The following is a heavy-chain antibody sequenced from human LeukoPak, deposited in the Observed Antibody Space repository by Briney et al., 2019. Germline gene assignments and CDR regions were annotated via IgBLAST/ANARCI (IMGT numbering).Heavy chain of an antibody. CDR1: GDSISSYY. CDR3: AGDYYGSGSYYKRT. Sequence: SETLSLTCTVSGDSISSYYWSWIRQPPGKGLEWIGYIYYSGSTNYNPSLKSRVTISVDTSKNQFSLKLSSVTAADTAVYYCAGDYYGSGSYYKRTWGQGTLVTVSS. J-gene: IGHJ5*02. CDR2: IYYSGST. D-gene: IGHD3-10*01. V-gene: IGHV4-59*12.